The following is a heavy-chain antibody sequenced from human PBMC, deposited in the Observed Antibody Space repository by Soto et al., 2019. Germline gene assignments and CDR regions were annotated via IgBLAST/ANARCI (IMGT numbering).Heavy chain of an antibody. CDR3: ARGVYCTNGVCYTPYGMDV. CDR1: GYTFTGYY. D-gene: IGHD2-8*01. CDR2: INPNSGGT. V-gene: IGHV1-2*04. J-gene: IGHJ6*02. Sequence: ASVKVSCKASGYTFTGYYMHWVRQAPGQGLEWMGWINPNSGGTNYAQKFQGWVTMTRDTSISTAYMELSRLRSDDTAVYYCARGVYCTNGVCYTPYGMDVWGQGTKVTVSS.